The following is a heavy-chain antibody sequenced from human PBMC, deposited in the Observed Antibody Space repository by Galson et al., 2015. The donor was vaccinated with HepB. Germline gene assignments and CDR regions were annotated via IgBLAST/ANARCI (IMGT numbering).Heavy chain of an antibody. CDR1: GFIFTRYA. V-gene: IGHV3-23*01. J-gene: IGHJ4*02. Sequence: SLRLSCAASGFIFTRYAISWVRQAPGTGLEWVSSIGGSGASTYYADSVKGRFTFSRDNSKNTVYLQMNSLRVEDTAVYYCAKVAILGVTPHYFDYWGQGTRVTVSS. CDR2: IGGSGAST. CDR3: AKVAILGVTPHYFDY. D-gene: IGHD2-21*02.